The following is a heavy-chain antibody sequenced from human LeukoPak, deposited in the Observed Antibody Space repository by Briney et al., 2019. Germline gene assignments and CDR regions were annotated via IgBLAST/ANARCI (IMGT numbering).Heavy chain of an antibody. D-gene: IGHD1-26*01. Sequence: PGGSLRLSCAASGFTFSSFAMSWVRQAPGKGLEWVSAVSGSGGSTDYADSVKGRFTISRDNSKNTVFLQMNSLRAEDTAVYYCSSSGSYLVGAFDIWGQGTKVTVSS. CDR2: VSGSGGST. J-gene: IGHJ3*02. V-gene: IGHV3-23*01. CDR1: GFTFSSFA. CDR3: SSSGSYLVGAFDI.